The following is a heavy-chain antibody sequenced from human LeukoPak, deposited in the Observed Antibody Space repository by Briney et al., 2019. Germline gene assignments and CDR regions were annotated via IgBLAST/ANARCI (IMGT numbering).Heavy chain of an antibody. CDR1: GGSFSGYY. Sequence: SETLSLTCAVHGGSFSGYYWSWIRQPPGKGLEWIGEINHSGSTNYNPSLKSRVTISVDTSKNQFSLKLSSVTAADTAVYYCARFDPKMATSYWGQGTLVTVSS. CDR2: INHSGST. CDR3: ARFDPKMATSY. D-gene: IGHD5-24*01. J-gene: IGHJ4*02. V-gene: IGHV4-34*01.